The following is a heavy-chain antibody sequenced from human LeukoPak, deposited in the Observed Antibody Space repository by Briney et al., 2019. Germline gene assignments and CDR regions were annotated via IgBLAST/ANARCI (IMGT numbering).Heavy chain of an antibody. J-gene: IGHJ4*02. Sequence: PSETLSLTCTVSGVSISSSNSYWGWIRQPPGKGLEWIGSIYYSRNTYYNASLKSQVSISIDTSKNQFSLKLTSVTAADTAVYYCARQTGSGLFILPGGQGTLVTVSS. CDR1: GVSISSSNSY. CDR3: ARQTGSGLFILP. V-gene: IGHV4-39*01. D-gene: IGHD3/OR15-3a*01. CDR2: IYYSRNT.